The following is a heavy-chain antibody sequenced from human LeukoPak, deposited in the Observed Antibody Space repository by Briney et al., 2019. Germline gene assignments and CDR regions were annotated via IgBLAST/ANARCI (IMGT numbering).Heavy chain of an antibody. CDR2: ISGGGGST. V-gene: IGHV3-23*01. CDR3: AKDGPPRIAVAGRPDY. D-gene: IGHD6-19*01. CDR1: GFTFSSYA. J-gene: IGHJ4*02. Sequence: GGSLRLSCAASGFTFSSYAMSWVRQAPGKGLEWVSGISGGGGSTYYADSVKGRFTISRDHSKNTLYLQMSSLRAGDTAVYYCAKDGPPRIAVAGRPDYWGQGTLVTVSS.